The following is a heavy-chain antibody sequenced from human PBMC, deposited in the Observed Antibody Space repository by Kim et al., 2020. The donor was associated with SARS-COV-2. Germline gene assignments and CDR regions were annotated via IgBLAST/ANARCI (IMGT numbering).Heavy chain of an antibody. CDR1: GGSISSSSYY. J-gene: IGHJ4*02. D-gene: IGHD3-22*01. CDR3: ASYYDSSGYYGY. V-gene: IGHV4-39*01. CDR2: IYYSGST. Sequence: SETLSLTCTVSGGSISSSSYYWGWIRQPPGKGLEWIGSIYYSGSTYYNPSLKSRVTISVDTSKNQFSLKLSSVTAADTAVYYCASYYDSSGYYGYWGQGTLVTVSS.